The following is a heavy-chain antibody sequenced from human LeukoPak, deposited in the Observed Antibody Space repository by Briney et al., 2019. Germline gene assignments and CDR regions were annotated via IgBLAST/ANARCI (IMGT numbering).Heavy chain of an antibody. CDR2: TKSKTDGGTI. D-gene: IGHD6-13*01. CDR1: GLIFTNAW. Sequence: GGSLRLSCAASGLIFTNAWMNWVRQAPGKGLEWVGRTKSKTDGGTIDYAAPVKGRFTISRDDSKNTLYLQMNSLKTEDTAVYYCTTVNSRWYPGGMDVWGQGTTVTVSS. V-gene: IGHV3-15*01. CDR3: TTVNSRWYPGGMDV. J-gene: IGHJ6*02.